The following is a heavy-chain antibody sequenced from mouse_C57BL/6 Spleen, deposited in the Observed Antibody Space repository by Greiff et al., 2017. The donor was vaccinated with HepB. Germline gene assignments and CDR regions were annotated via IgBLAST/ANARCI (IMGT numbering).Heavy chain of an antibody. CDR3: ARYYYGYFDV. CDR1: GYTFTSYW. V-gene: IGHV1-69*01. CDR2: IDPSDSYT. Sequence: QVQLKESGAELVMPGASVKLSCKASGYTFTSYWMHWVKQRPGQGLEWIGEIDPSDSYTNYNQKFKGKSTLTVDKSSSTAYMQLSSLTSEDSAVYYCARYYYGYFDVWGTGTTVTVSS. D-gene: IGHD1-1*01. J-gene: IGHJ1*03.